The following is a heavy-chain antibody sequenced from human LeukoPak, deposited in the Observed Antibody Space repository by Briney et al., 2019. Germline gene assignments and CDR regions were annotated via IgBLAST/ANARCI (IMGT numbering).Heavy chain of an antibody. J-gene: IGHJ5*02. CDR1: GYNFNTYG. Sequence: GASVKVSCKASGYNFNTYGISWVRQAPGQGLEWMGWISSSTGNTKYAQKLQDRVTMTTDTSTSTAYLYLRNLRSDDTAVYYCARVVLAAVGWFDPWGQGTLVAVSS. CDR2: ISSSTGNT. D-gene: IGHD3-3*02. V-gene: IGHV1-18*01. CDR3: ARVVLAAVGWFDP.